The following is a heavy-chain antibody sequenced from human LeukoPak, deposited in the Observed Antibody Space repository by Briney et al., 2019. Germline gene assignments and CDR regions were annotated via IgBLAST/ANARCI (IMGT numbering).Heavy chain of an antibody. CDR1: GFTFSAYA. V-gene: IGHV3-30*04. CDR3: ARDQWLVPGGPFDY. D-gene: IGHD6-19*01. J-gene: IGHJ4*02. Sequence: GGSLRLSCAASGFTFSAYAMHWVRQAPGKGLEWVAVISYDGSNKYYADSVKGRFTISRDNSKNTLYLQMNSLRAEDTAVYYCARDQWLVPGGPFDYWGQGTLVTVSS. CDR2: ISYDGSNK.